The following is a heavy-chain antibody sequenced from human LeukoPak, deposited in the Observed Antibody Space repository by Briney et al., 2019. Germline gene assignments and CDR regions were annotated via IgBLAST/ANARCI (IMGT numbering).Heavy chain of an antibody. CDR1: GFTFSSYW. CDR2: IDRDGSRI. CDR3: VRGNDYGGPHY. D-gene: IGHD4-23*01. Sequence: GGSLRLSCVASGFTFSSYWMHWVRQAPGKGLVWVSRIDRDGSRINYADSVKGRFTISRDNGKNTLFLQMNSLRAEDAAVYYCVRGNDYGGPHYWGQGVLVTVSS. V-gene: IGHV3-74*01. J-gene: IGHJ4*02.